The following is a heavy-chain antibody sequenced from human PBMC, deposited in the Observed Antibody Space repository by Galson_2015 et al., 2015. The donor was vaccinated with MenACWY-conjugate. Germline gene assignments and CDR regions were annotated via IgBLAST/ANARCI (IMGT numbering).Heavy chain of an antibody. J-gene: IGHJ6*02. Sequence: SETLSLTCTVSGVSIFSYYWSWIRQPPGKGLEWIGYIYYSGSTNYNPSLKSRVTISIDTSENQFSLKLSSVTAADTAVYYCARRGVRGVTSLNSGMDVWGQGTTVTVSS. CDR2: IYYSGST. CDR3: ARRGVRGVTSLNSGMDV. V-gene: IGHV4-59*08. CDR1: GVSIFSYY. D-gene: IGHD3-10*01.